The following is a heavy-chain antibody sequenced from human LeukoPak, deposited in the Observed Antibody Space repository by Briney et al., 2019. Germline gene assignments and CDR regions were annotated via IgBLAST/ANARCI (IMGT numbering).Heavy chain of an antibody. V-gene: IGHV4-34*01. D-gene: IGHD2-2*01. Sequence: SETLSLTCAVYGGSFSGYYWSWIRQPPGKGLEWIGEINHSVSTNYNPSLKSRVTISVDTSKNQFSLKLSSVTAADTAVYYCASTDCSSTSCYGNYYYYYYMDVWGKGTTVTVSS. CDR2: INHSVST. CDR1: GGSFSGYY. J-gene: IGHJ6*03. CDR3: ASTDCSSTSCYGNYYYYYYMDV.